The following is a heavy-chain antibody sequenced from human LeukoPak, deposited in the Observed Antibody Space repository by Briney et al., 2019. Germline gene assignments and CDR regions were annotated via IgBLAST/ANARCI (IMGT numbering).Heavy chain of an antibody. Sequence: SETLSLTCAVYGGSFSGYYWTWIRLRPGKGLEWIGDINHSGSAHYNPSLKSRLSISVDTSTKQFSLRLSSVTAADTAVYYCARGDIAAAGAPFDSWGQGALVTVSS. CDR1: GGSFSGYY. V-gene: IGHV4-34*01. D-gene: IGHD6-13*01. CDR2: INHSGSA. J-gene: IGHJ4*02. CDR3: ARGDIAAAGAPFDS.